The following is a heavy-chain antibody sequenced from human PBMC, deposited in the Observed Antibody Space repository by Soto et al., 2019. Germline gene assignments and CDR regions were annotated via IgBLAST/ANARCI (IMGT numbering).Heavy chain of an antibody. J-gene: IGHJ5*02. CDR3: APTYSTSWYFFDP. V-gene: IGHV2-26*01. CDR2: IFSNDEK. D-gene: IGHD6-13*01. Sequence: KESGPVLVKPTETLTLTCTVSGFSLSNAGLGVSWIRQPPGKALEWLAHIFSNDEKSYRTSLKSKLTISKDTSKSQVVLTMTNMDPVDTAAYYCAPTYSTSWYFFDPWGQGTLVTVSS. CDR1: GFSLSNAGLG.